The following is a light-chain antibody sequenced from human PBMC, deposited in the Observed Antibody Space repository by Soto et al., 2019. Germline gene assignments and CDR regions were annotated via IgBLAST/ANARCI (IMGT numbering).Light chain of an antibody. Sequence: DIQMTQSPSTLSASVGDRVTITCRASQSISSWLAWYQQKPGKAPKLLIYDASSLESGVPSRFSGSGSGTELTLTISSLQPDDFATYYCQQYNSYPLTCGGGTQVEIK. CDR2: DAS. V-gene: IGKV1-5*01. CDR1: QSISSW. CDR3: QQYNSYPLT. J-gene: IGKJ4*01.